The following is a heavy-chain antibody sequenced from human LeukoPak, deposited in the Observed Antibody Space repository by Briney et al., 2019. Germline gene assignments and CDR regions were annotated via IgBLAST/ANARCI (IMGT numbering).Heavy chain of an antibody. Sequence: GASVKVSCKASGGTFSSYAISWVRQAPGQGFEWMGGIIPIFGTANYAQKFQGRVTITADESTSTAYMELSSLRSEDTAVYYCARTVGAKRDGWFDPWGQGTLVTVSS. CDR3: ARTVGAKRDGWFDP. CDR1: GGTFSSYA. J-gene: IGHJ5*02. CDR2: IIPIFGTA. V-gene: IGHV1-69*01. D-gene: IGHD1-26*01.